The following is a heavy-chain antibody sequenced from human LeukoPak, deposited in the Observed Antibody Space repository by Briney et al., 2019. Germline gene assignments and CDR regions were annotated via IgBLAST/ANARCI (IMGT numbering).Heavy chain of an antibody. D-gene: IGHD6-6*01. CDR2: IIPISGTT. V-gene: IGHV1-69*06. CDR1: GGTLNSYV. Sequence: ASVKVSCKASGGTLNSYVISWVRQAPGQGLEWMGGIIPISGTTIYAQKFQGRVTMTEDTSTDTAYMELSSLRSEDTAVYYCSCLVPSSSSGGPYDYWGQGTLVTVSS. J-gene: IGHJ4*02. CDR3: SCLVPSSSSGGPYDY.